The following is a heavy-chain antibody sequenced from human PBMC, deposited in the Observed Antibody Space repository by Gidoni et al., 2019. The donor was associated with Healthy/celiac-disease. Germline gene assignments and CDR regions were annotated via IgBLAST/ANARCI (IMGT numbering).Heavy chain of an antibody. V-gene: IGHV3-48*02. Sequence: EVQLVESGGGLVQPGGSLRLSCAASGFTFSSYSMNWVRQAPGKGLEWVSYISSSSSTIYYADYVKGRFTISRDNAKNSLYLQMNSLRDEDTAVYYCARVRYDFWSGYYYYGMDVWGQGTTVTVSS. J-gene: IGHJ6*02. D-gene: IGHD3-3*01. CDR1: GFTFSSYS. CDR2: ISSSSSTI. CDR3: ARVRYDFWSGYYYYGMDV.